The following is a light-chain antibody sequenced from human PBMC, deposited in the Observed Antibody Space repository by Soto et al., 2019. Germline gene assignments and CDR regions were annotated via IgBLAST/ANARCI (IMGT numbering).Light chain of an antibody. V-gene: IGLV1-40*01. CDR3: QSYDSSLSGYV. CDR2: GNS. J-gene: IGLJ1*01. CDR1: SSNIGAGYD. Sequence: QSVLTQPPSVSGAPGQRVTISCTGSSSNIGAGYDVHWYQQLPGTAPKLLIYGNSNRPSGVPDRFYGSKSGTSASLAITGLQAEDEADYYCQSYDSSLSGYVFGTGTKVTV.